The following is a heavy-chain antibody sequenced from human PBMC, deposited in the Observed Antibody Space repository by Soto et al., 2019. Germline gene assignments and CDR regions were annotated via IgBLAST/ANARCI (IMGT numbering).Heavy chain of an antibody. D-gene: IGHD3-22*01. Sequence: ASVKVSCKASGGTFSSYAISWVRQAPGQGLEWMGGIIPIFGTANYAQKFQGRVTITADESTSTAYMELSSLRSEDTAVYYCASLWTYYDSSGYPPPPDAFDIWGQGTMVTVSS. J-gene: IGHJ3*02. V-gene: IGHV1-69*13. CDR3: ASLWTYYDSSGYPPPPDAFDI. CDR1: GGTFSSYA. CDR2: IIPIFGTA.